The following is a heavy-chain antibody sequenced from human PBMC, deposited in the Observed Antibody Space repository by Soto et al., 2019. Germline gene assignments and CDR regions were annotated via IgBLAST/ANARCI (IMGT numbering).Heavy chain of an antibody. D-gene: IGHD5-12*01. V-gene: IGHV3-30*18. CDR3: AKEVPTNPLDS. CDR1: GFTFSSYG. Sequence: PEGSLRLSCAASGFTFSSYGMSWVRQAPGKGLEWVAIISYNASNKSYADSVRGRFTISRDNSKSTLYLQMNSLRTEDTAVYYCAKEVPTNPLDSWGQGTLVTVSS. CDR2: ISYNASNK. J-gene: IGHJ4*02.